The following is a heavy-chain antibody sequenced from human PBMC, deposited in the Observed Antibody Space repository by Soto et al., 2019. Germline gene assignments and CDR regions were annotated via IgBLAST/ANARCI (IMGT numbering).Heavy chain of an antibody. CDR2: ISNDGGRT. CDR3: VKGYFFDY. J-gene: IGHJ4*02. V-gene: IGHV3-64D*06. CDR1: GFTFSGYA. Sequence: SLRLSCSASGFTFSGYAMLWVRQAPGKGLEYVSAISNDGGRTYYADFVKGRFTISRDNSKNTLYLQMSSLRVDDTAVYYCVKGYFFDYWGQGALVTVS.